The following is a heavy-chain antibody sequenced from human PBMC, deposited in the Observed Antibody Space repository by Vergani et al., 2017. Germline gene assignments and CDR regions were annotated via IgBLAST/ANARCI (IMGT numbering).Heavy chain of an antibody. J-gene: IGHJ6*02. V-gene: IGHV1-18*01. Sequence: QVPLVQSGAEVKKPGASVKVSCKASGYTFTSYGISWVRQAPGQGLEWMGWISAYNGNTNYAQKLQGRVTMTTDTSTSTAYMELRSLRSDDTAVYYCARVVPRRYSYVYYYGMDVWGQGTTVTVSS. CDR2: ISAYNGNT. CDR1: GYTFTSYG. CDR3: ARVVPRRYSYVYYYGMDV. D-gene: IGHD5-18*01.